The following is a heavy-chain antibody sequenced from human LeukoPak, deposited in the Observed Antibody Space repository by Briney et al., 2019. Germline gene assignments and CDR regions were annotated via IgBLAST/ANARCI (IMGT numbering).Heavy chain of an antibody. J-gene: IGHJ4*02. CDR2: ISYSGST. V-gene: IGHV4-59*08. CDR3: TRLPNGGQTYFDY. D-gene: IGHD4-23*01. CDR1: GGSINSYY. Sequence: SETLSLTCTVSGGSINSYYWSWIRQPPGKGLEWIGYISYSGSTNYNPSLKSRVTISVDTSKNQFSLKLSSVTAADTAVYYCTRLPNGGQTYFDYWGQGTLVTVSS.